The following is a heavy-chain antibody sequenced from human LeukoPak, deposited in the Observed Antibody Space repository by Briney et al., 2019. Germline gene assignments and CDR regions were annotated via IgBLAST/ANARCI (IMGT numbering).Heavy chain of an antibody. CDR1: GFTFRSYD. J-gene: IGHJ4*02. CDR3: ARAGWSDY. Sequence: GGSLRLSCAVSGFTFRSYDMNWGRQAPGKGLEWVSFISASSSTINYADSVMGRFTISRDNAKNSLYLQMNSLRDEDTAVYYCARAGWSDYWGQGTLVTVSS. CDR2: ISASSSTI. V-gene: IGHV3-48*02. D-gene: IGHD2-8*01.